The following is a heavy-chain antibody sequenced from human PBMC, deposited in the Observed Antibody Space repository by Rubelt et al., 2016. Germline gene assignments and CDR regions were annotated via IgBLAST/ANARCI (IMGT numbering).Heavy chain of an antibody. CDR3: AQVCVLIGPCNWLTP. D-gene: IGHD2-8*01. J-gene: IGHJ5*02. V-gene: IGHV4-39*07. CDR1: GDSIRTSIYY. Sequence: QVQLQESGPGLVKPSETLSLTCTVSGDSIRTSIYYWGWIRRHPGKGLEWIGSIFSSGSTNYNPSPKGRVTKSVDTSNNQFSLKLNSVTAADTAVYFCAQVCVLIGPCNWLTPWGQGTLVTVSS. CDR2: IFSSGST.